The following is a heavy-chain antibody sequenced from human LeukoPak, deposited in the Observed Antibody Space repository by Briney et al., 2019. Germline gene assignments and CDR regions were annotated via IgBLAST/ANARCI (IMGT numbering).Heavy chain of an antibody. Sequence: GGSLRLSCAASGFTFTTYAMSWVRQAPGKGLEWVSVISGSGTSTFYADSVKGRFTISRDNSKSTVSLQMNSMRAEDTAVYYCARDQDRAFDIWGQGTMVTVSS. V-gene: IGHV3-23*01. J-gene: IGHJ3*02. CDR2: ISGSGTST. CDR3: ARDQDRAFDI. CDR1: GFTFTTYA.